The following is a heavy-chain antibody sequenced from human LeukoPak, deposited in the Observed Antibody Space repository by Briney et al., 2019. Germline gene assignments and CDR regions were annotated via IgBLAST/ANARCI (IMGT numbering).Heavy chain of an antibody. CDR1: GFTFSSYW. D-gene: IGHD7-27*01. J-gene: IGHJ3*01. V-gene: IGHV3-74*01. Sequence: PGGSLRLSCAASGFTFSSYWMHWVRQAPGKGLVWVSRINTDGSSTSYADSVKGRFTISRDNAKNTLYLQMNSLRAEDTAVYYCAKEFSATPRAAAQTGDAFDVWGQGTMVTVSS. CDR3: AKEFSATPRAAAQTGDAFDV. CDR2: INTDGSST.